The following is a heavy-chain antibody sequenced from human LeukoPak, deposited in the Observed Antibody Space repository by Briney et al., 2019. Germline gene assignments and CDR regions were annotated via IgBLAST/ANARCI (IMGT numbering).Heavy chain of an antibody. D-gene: IGHD5-18*01. V-gene: IGHV3-30*02. CDR3: AGGDSYGFAS. CDR1: GFTFDNYA. J-gene: IGHJ4*02. CDR2: IKFDGTNK. Sequence: GGSLRLSCAASGFTFDNYAMHWVRQAPGKGLEGVAFIKFDGTNKYYADSVKGRFTISRDNSKNTLYLQMNTLRAEDTAVYYCAGGDSYGFASWGQGTLVTVSS.